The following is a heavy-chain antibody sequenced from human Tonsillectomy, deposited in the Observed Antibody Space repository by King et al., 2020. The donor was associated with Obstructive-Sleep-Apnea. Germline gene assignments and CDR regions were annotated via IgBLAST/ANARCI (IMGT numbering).Heavy chain of an antibody. CDR3: ASYPSMIVNAFDI. V-gene: IGHV1-24*01. J-gene: IGHJ3*02. Sequence: QLVQSGAEVKKPGASVKVSCKVSGYTLTELSMHLVRQAPGKGRDWLGGFDPADGETIYAQKFQGRVTMTEDTSTDTAYMELSSLRSEDTAVYYCASYPSMIVNAFDIWGQGTMVTVSS. D-gene: IGHD3-22*01. CDR1: GYTLTELS. CDR2: FDPADGET.